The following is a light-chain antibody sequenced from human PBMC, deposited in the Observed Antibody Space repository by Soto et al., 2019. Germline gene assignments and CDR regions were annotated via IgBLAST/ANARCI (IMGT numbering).Light chain of an antibody. V-gene: IGLV2-8*01. CDR2: EVN. J-gene: IGLJ1*01. CDR3: NSYAGSNSFV. Sequence: QSALTQPASVSGSPGQSITISCTGTSSDVGNYNYVSWYQQHPGKAPKLVIFEVNKRPSGVPDRFSGSKSGNTASLTVSGLQTEDEADYYCNSYAGSNSFVFGTGTKVTVL. CDR1: SSDVGNYNY.